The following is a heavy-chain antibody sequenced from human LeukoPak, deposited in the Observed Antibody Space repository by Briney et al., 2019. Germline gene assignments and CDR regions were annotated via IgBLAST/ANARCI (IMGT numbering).Heavy chain of an antibody. CDR1: GYTFASYG. Sequence: GSSVKVSCKASGYTFASYGISWVREAPGQGLEWMGRISAYNGNTNYAQNVQGRVTVTTDTSTSTAYMELRSLRSDDTAFYYCVRDTGDYYGSGTYYIFEYWGQGTLVTVSS. J-gene: IGHJ4*02. D-gene: IGHD3-10*01. V-gene: IGHV1-18*01. CDR3: VRDTGDYYGSGTYYIFEY. CDR2: ISAYNGNT.